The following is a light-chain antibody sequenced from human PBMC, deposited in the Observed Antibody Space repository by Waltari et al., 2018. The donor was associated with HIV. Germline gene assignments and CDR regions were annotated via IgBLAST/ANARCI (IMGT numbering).Light chain of an antibody. CDR2: WAS. J-gene: IGKJ4*01. CDR3: QQYYNIPLT. V-gene: IGKV4-1*01. Sequence: DSVIPLSPDVLSVPLRVRDTIHCQSSQGVFYASNNKTYLAWYQEKPGQPPNLLIYWASARESGVPDRFSGSGSGTDFTLTISSLQPEDVAVYHCQQYYNIPLTFGGGTKVEIK. CDR1: QGVFYASNNKTY.